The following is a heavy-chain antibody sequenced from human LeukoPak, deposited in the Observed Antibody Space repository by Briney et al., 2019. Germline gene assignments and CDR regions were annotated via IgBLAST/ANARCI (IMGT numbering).Heavy chain of an antibody. J-gene: IGHJ4*02. CDR2: ISASSNYI. V-gene: IGHV3-21*01. CDR3: ARGAGIAGGSYFDY. Sequence: TTGGSLRLSCAASGFTFSSYSMNWVRQAPGMGLEWVSSISASSNYIYYADSLKGRFTISRDNAKNSLYLQMNSLRAEDTAVCFCARGAGIAGGSYFDYWGQGTLVTVSS. D-gene: IGHD6-13*01. CDR1: GFTFSSYS.